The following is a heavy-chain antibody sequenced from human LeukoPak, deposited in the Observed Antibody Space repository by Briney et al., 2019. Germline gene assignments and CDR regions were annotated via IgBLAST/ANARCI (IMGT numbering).Heavy chain of an antibody. CDR1: GFTFSSYG. CDR2: IRYDGSNK. J-gene: IGHJ3*02. CDR3: ATASSSGWHPAYAFDI. V-gene: IGHV3-30*02. D-gene: IGHD6-19*01. Sequence: GGSLRLPCAASGFTFSSYGMHWVRQAPGKGLEWVAFIRYDGSNKYYADSVKGRFTISRDNSKNTLYLQMNSLRAEDTAVYYCATASSSGWHPAYAFDIWGQGTMVTVSS.